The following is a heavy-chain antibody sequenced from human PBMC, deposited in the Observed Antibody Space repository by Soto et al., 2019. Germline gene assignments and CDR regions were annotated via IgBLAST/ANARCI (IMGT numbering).Heavy chain of an antibody. Sequence: QVQLQESGPGLVKPSQTLSLTCTVSGGSISSGDYYWSWIRQPPGKGLEWIGYIYYSGSTYYNPSLKSRVTISVDTSKNQFSVKLSSVTAADTAVYYCARAYDFWTPTPPYFDYWGQGTLVTVSS. CDR1: GGSISSGDYY. D-gene: IGHD3-3*01. CDR3: ARAYDFWTPTPPYFDY. CDR2: IYYSGST. V-gene: IGHV4-30-4*01. J-gene: IGHJ4*02.